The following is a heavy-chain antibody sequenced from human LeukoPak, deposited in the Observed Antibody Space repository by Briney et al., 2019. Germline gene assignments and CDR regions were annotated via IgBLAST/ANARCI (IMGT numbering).Heavy chain of an antibody. CDR2: IYYSGST. CDR1: GGSIRSYY. D-gene: IGHD3-9*01. J-gene: IGHJ5*02. V-gene: IGHV4-59*01. CDR3: ARMGYDILTGYLNWFDP. Sequence: SETVSLTCIVSGGSIRSYYWSWIRQPPGKGLEWIGYIYYSGSTNYNPSLKSRVTISLDTSKNQFSLNLRSVTAADTAVYYCARMGYDILTGYLNWFDPWGQVSLGTVSS.